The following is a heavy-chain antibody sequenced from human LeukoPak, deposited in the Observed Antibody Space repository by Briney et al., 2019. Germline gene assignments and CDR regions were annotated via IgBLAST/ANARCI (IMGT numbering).Heavy chain of an antibody. Sequence: GGSLRLSCAASGFTFDNFAMHWVRQTPGKGLEWVSLVSGNGVNTYYADSVKGRSTISRDNSKNSLYLQMNSLRTEDTALYFCTKDSSSLWYFDFWGQGALVTVSS. J-gene: IGHJ4*02. V-gene: IGHV3-43*02. CDR3: TKDSSSLWYFDF. D-gene: IGHD6-13*01. CDR1: GFTFDNFA. CDR2: VSGNGVNT.